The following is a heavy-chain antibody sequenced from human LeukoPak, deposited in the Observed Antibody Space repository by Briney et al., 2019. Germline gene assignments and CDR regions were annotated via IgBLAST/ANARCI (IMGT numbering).Heavy chain of an antibody. CDR2: MNPNSGNT. CDR1: GGTFSSYA. D-gene: IGHD3-10*01. J-gene: IGHJ4*02. Sequence: ASVKVSCKASGGTFSSYAINWVRQATGQGLEWMGWMNPNSGNTGYAQKFQGRVTITRNTSISTAYMELSSLRSEDTAVYYCARAPYGSGSSLDYWGQGTLVTVSS. CDR3: ARAPYGSGSSLDY. V-gene: IGHV1-8*03.